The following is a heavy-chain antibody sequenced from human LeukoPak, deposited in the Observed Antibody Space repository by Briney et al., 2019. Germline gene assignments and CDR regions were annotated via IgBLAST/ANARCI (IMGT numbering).Heavy chain of an antibody. D-gene: IGHD3-3*01. CDR3: AKDMSYDFWSGYPFDY. Sequence: GRSLRLSCAASGFTFDDYAMHWVRQAPGKGLEWVSGISWNSGSIGYADSVKGRFTISRDNAKNSLYLQMNSLRAEDMALYYCAKDMSYDFWSGYPFDYWGQGTLVTVSS. J-gene: IGHJ4*02. V-gene: IGHV3-9*03. CDR2: ISWNSGSI. CDR1: GFTFDDYA.